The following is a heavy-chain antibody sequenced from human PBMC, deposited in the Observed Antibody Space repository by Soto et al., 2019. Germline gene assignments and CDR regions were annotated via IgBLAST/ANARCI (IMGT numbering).Heavy chain of an antibody. Sequence: ASLKVSCKASGYTFTSYGISWVRQAPGQGLEWMGWISAYNGNTNYAQKLQGRVTMTTDTSTSTAYMELRSLRSDDTAVYYCARWTTLECSSTSCYAGYFDYWGQGTLVTVSS. J-gene: IGHJ4*02. CDR3: ARWTTLECSSTSCYAGYFDY. CDR2: ISAYNGNT. CDR1: GYTFTSYG. D-gene: IGHD2-2*01. V-gene: IGHV1-18*01.